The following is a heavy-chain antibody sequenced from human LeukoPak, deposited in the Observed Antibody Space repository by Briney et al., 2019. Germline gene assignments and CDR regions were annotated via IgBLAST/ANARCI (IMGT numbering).Heavy chain of an antibody. V-gene: IGHV4-34*01. CDR2: INHSGGT. CDR3: ARGGYSNYQPLDY. J-gene: IGHJ4*02. D-gene: IGHD4-4*01. CDR1: GGSFSGYY. Sequence: SETLSLTCAVYGGSFSGYYWSWIRQPPGKGLEWIGEINHSGGTNYNPSLKSRVTISVDTSKNQFSLKVSSVTAADTAVYHCARGGYSNYQPLDYWGQGTLVTVSS.